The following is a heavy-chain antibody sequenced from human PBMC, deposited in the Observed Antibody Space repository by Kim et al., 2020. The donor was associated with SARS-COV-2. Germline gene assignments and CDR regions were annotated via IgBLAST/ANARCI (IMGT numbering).Heavy chain of an antibody. CDR1: GFTFSSYA. D-gene: IGHD5-18*01. V-gene: IGHV3-30*04. J-gene: IGHJ4*01. CDR2: ISYDGSNK. Sequence: GGSLRLSCAASGFTFSSYAMHWVRQAPGKGLEWVAVISYDGSNKYYADSVKGRFTISRDNSKNTLYLQMNSLRAEDTAVYYCARNGKQIQLWLWPENYF. CDR3: ARNGKQIQLWLWPENYF.